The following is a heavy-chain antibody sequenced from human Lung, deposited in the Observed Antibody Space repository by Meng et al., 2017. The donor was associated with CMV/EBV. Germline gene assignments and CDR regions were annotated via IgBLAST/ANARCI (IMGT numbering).Heavy chain of an antibody. D-gene: IGHD4-23*01. CDR2: THYRSKWYH. J-gene: IGHJ4*02. CDR1: GDIVSSNSAA. Sequence: QVPLRQSGPGLVKPSQTFSLTLAISGDIVSSNSAAWHWIRQSPSRGLEWLGRTHYRSKWYHEYAVSVKSRITISPDTPKNQFSLQLNSMTPEDTAVYYCARGINGGCGDWGQGTLVTVSS. CDR3: ARGINGGCGD. V-gene: IGHV6-1*01.